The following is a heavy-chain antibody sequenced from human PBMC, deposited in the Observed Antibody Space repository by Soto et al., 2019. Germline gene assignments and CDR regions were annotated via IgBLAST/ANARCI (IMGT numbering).Heavy chain of an antibody. Sequence: GSSVKFSCKASGYTFSDYYVHWVREAPVQGLEWMGWINPSIGGTIYTQRFQGRVTMTRDKSISTVYMELSRLTSDDTAVYYCAREMGVIGAPGYTWSEHWGKGDMVAVSS. CDR3: AREMGVIGAPGYTWSEH. J-gene: IGHJ5*02. D-gene: IGHD1-26*01. CDR1: GYTFSDYY. CDR2: INPSIGGT. V-gene: IGHV1-2*02.